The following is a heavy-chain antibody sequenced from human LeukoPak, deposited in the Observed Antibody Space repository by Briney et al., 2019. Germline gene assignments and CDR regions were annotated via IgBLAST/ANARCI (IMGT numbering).Heavy chain of an antibody. CDR2: IDIYATKT. CDR3: ARDYKADF. D-gene: IGHD3-10*01. CDR1: GFTFSTYA. J-gene: IGHJ4*02. Sequence: GGSLRLSCATSGFTFSTYAMTWVRQAPGKGLEWVSAIDIYATKTNYADSVKGRFTISRDNSKNTLYPQMNSLRGEDTAIYYCARDYKADFWGQGTLVTVSS. V-gene: IGHV3-23*05.